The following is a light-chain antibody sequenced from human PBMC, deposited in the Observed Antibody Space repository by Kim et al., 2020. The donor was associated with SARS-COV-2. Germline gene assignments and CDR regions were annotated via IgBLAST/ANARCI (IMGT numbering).Light chain of an antibody. Sequence: ATINCKSSQSVLYSSNNKNSLAWYQQKSGHPPKLLIYWASTRESGVPDRFSGSGSGTDFTLTISSPQAEDVAVYYCQQYYNTPLTFGGGTKVDIK. J-gene: IGKJ4*01. CDR2: WAS. CDR3: QQYYNTPLT. CDR1: QSVLYSSNNKNS. V-gene: IGKV4-1*01.